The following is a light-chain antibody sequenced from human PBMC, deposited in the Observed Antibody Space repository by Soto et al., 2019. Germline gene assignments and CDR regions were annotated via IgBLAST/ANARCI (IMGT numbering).Light chain of an antibody. CDR2: GAS. Sequence: EVVLTQSPATLSLSPGERATLSCRASENVRTFVDWYQQKPGQAPRLLIHGASNRATGIPARFSGSGSGTEFTLTISNLEPEDFSVYYFQQHSHGTPWTFGQGTMVEI. V-gene: IGKV3-11*01. CDR3: QQHSHGTPWT. CDR1: ENVRTF. J-gene: IGKJ1*01.